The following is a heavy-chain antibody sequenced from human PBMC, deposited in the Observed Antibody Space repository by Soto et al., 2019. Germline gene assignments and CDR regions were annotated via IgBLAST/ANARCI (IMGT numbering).Heavy chain of an antibody. Sequence: QVQLVQSGAEVKKPGASVKVSCKASGCTFTSYAMHWVRQAPGQRLEWMGWINAGNGYTKYSQKFQGRVTITRDTSASTAYMELSSLRSEDTAVYYCGTHPRVNFFAYWGQGTLVTVSS. CDR3: GTHPRVNFFAY. D-gene: IGHD2-21*01. J-gene: IGHJ4*02. CDR2: INAGNGYT. CDR1: GCTFTSYA. V-gene: IGHV1-3*01.